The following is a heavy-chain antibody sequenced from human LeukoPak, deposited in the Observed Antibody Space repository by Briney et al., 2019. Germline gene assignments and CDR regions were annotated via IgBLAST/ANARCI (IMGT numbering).Heavy chain of an antibody. J-gene: IGHJ4*02. CDR3: ARDGSSWVDY. Sequence: SQTLSLTCTVSGGSISSGSYYWSWIRQPAGKGLEWIGRIYTSGSTNYNPSLKSRATMSVDTSKNQFSLKLSSVTAADTAVYYCARDGSSWVDYWGQGTLVTVSS. CDR1: GGSISSGSYY. V-gene: IGHV4-61*02. D-gene: IGHD6-13*01. CDR2: IYTSGST.